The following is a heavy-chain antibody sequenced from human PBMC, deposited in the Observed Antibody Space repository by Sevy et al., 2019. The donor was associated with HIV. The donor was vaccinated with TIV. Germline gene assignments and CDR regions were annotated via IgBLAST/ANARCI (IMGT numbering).Heavy chain of an antibody. CDR2: IYYSGST. Sequence: SETLSLTCTVSGGSISSYYWSWIRQPPGKGLEWIGYIYYSGSTNYNPSLKSRVTISVDTSKNQFSLKLSSVTAADTAVYYCARAGVKGYSGSHYGFDYWGQGTLVTVSS. J-gene: IGHJ4*02. CDR3: ARAGVKGYSGSHYGFDY. CDR1: GGSISSYY. D-gene: IGHD1-26*01. V-gene: IGHV4-59*01.